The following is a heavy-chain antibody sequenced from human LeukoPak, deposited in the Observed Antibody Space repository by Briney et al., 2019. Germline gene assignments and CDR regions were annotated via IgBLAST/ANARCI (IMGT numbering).Heavy chain of an antibody. CDR3: ARGAKRYGHDY. CDR2: INHSGST. J-gene: IGHJ4*02. Sequence: SETLSLTCAVYGGSFSGYYWSWIRQPPGKGLEWIGEINHSGSTNYNPSLKSRVTISVDTSKNQFSLKLSSVTAADTAVYYRARGAKRYGHDYWGQGTLVTVSS. CDR1: GGSFSGYY. V-gene: IGHV4-34*01. D-gene: IGHD5-18*01.